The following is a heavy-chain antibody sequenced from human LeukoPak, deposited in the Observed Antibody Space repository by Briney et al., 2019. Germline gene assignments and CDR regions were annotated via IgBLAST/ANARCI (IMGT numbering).Heavy chain of an antibody. CDR1: GFTLKGYS. CDR3: AGKKMGNYPSDY. J-gene: IGHJ4*02. V-gene: IGHV3-23*01. Sequence: GGSLRLSRAVSGFTLKGYSMNWVRQPQRKALERVSVTATNDGPDTFYAHSLKGRFTISRDYSKNTLYLQIDTRRAEDTALYYCAGKKMGNYPSDYWGQGTLVTVSA. CDR2: TATNDGPDT. D-gene: IGHD5-24*01.